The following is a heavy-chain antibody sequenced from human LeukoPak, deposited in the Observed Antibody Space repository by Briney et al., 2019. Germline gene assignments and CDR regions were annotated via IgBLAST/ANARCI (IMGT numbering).Heavy chain of an antibody. CDR2: IYYSGTT. CDR3: ARRGFCSGGTCLTFHL. J-gene: IGHJ5*02. CDR1: GGSISSSY. Sequence: SETLSLTCTVSGGSISSSYWSWIRQPPGKGLEWIGYIYYSGTTNYNPSLKSRLTISVDTSKNQFSLKLSSVTAADTAVYYCARRGFCSGGTCLTFHLWGQGTLVTVSS. D-gene: IGHD2-15*01. V-gene: IGHV4-59*08.